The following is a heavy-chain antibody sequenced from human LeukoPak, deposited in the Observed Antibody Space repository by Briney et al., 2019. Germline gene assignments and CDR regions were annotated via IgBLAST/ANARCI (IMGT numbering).Heavy chain of an antibody. CDR2: IYYSGST. CDR3: ASIVVVTAAIDY. CDR1: GGSISSADYY. Sequence: SETLSLTCAVSGGSISSADYYWRWIRQSPGKGLEWIVFIYYSGSTYYNPSLKSRVTISVDTSKNQFSLKLRSVTAADTAVYYCASIVVVTAAIDYWGQGTLVTVSS. D-gene: IGHD2-21*02. V-gene: IGHV4-30-4*01. J-gene: IGHJ4*02.